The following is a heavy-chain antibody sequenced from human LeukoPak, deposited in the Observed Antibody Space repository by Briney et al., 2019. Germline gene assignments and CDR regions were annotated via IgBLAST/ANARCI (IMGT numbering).Heavy chain of an antibody. CDR2: IYSSGST. V-gene: IGHV4-59*01. CDR1: RGSISSTY. CDR3: ARPTVANPGAFDI. D-gene: IGHD4-23*01. J-gene: IGHJ3*02. Sequence: SETLSLTCTVSRGSISSTYWNWIRQPPGKGLEWIGYIYSSGSTNYNPSLQSRVTISLDTSKKQFSLKLSSVTTADTAVYYCARPTVANPGAFDIWGQGTMVTVSS.